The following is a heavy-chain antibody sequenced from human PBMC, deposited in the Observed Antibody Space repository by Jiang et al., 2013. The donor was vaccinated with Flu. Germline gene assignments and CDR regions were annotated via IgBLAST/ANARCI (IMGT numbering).Heavy chain of an antibody. Sequence: AISGDSVSSNSAAWNWIRQSPSRGLEWLGRTYYRSKWYNDYAVSVKSRITINPDTSKNQFSLQLNSVTPEDTAVYYCARGRDTYYYDSSGSDLDYWGQGTLVTVSS. J-gene: IGHJ4*02. V-gene: IGHV6-1*01. D-gene: IGHD3-22*01. CDR1: GDSVSSNSAA. CDR3: ARGRDTYYYDSSGSDLDY. CDR2: TYYRSKWYN.